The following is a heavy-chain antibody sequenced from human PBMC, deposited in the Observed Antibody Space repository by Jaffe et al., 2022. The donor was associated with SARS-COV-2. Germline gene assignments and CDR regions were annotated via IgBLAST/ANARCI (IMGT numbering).Heavy chain of an antibody. J-gene: IGHJ4*02. CDR1: GYSISSGYY. CDR3: ARDDGYYYD. Sequence: QVQLQESGPGLVKPSETLSLTCSVSGYSISSGYYWGWIRQPPGKGLEWIGNIYHSGNTYYNPSLKSRVTMSVDTSKNQFSLKLTSVTAADTAVYYCARDDGYYYDWGQGTLVTVSS. CDR2: IYHSGNT. V-gene: IGHV4-38-2*02.